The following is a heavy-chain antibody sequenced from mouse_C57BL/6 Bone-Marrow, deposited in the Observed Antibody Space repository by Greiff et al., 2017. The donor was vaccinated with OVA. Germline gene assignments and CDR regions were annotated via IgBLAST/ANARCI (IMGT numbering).Heavy chain of an antibody. V-gene: IGHV7-1*01. CDR1: GFTFSDFY. CDR2: SRNKANDYTT. D-gene: IGHD1-1*01. J-gene: IGHJ2*01. Sequence: EVQGVESGGGLVQSGRSLRLSCATSGFTFSDFYMEWVRQAPGKGLEWIAASRNKANDYTTEYSASVKGRFIVSRDTSQSILYLQMNALRAEDTANYYGARSAGGSLDYWGQGTTLTVSS. CDR3: ARSAGGSLDY.